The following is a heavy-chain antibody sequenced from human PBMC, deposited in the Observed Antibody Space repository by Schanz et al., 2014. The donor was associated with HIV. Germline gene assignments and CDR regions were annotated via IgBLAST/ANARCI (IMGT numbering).Heavy chain of an antibody. CDR2: ISWSGRNR. CDR1: GFTFDDYA. J-gene: IGHJ6*02. V-gene: IGHV3-9*01. CDR3: ARETVNYYYGMDV. D-gene: IGHD4-4*01. Sequence: EVQLGESGGGLVQPGRSLRLSCAASGFTFDDYAMHWVRQVPGKGLEWVSGISWSGRNRGYADSVKGRFTISRDNAKNTLYLQMNSLRAEDTAVYYCARETVNYYYGMDVWGQGTTVTVSS.